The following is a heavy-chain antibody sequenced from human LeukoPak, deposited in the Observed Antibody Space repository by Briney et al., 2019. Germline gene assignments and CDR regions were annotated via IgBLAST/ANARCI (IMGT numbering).Heavy chain of an antibody. J-gene: IGHJ4*02. D-gene: IGHD6-13*01. CDR3: AGERGRQQLALGFDY. CDR2: IWYDGSNK. Sequence: GRSLRLSCAASGFTFSSYGMHWVRQASGKGLEWVAVIWYDGSNKYYADSVKGRFTISRDNSKNTLYLQMNSLRAEDTAVYYCAGERGRQQLALGFDYWGQGTLVTVSS. CDR1: GFTFSSYG. V-gene: IGHV3-33*01.